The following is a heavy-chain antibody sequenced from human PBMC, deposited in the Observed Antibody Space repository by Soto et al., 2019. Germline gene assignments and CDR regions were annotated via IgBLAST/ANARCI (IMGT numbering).Heavy chain of an antibody. V-gene: IGHV3-21*01. CDR3: ARSGYCSGSSCYSDY. CDR2: ISSSSSYI. Sequence: GGSLRLSCAASGFSFSSYNMNWVRQAPGKGLEWVSYISSSSSYIYYADPVKGRFTISRDNAKNSLYLQMNSLRAEDTALYYCARSGYCSGSSCYSDYWGLGTLVTVS. J-gene: IGHJ4*02. D-gene: IGHD2-15*01. CDR1: GFSFSSYN.